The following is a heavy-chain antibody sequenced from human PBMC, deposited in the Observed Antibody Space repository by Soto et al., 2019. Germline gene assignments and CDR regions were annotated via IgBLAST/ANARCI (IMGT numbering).Heavy chain of an antibody. CDR1: GFTFSSYW. Sequence: EVQLVESGGGSVQPGGSLRLSCAASGFTFSSYWIHWVRQAPGEGLVWVSRVNSDGSSTSYADYVKGRFTIARDNGKNSLYLQMNSLRAEDTAVYYCTRALDGSGSYSLDYWGQGTLVTVSS. CDR3: TRALDGSGSYSLDY. J-gene: IGHJ4*02. V-gene: IGHV3-74*01. CDR2: VNSDGSST. D-gene: IGHD3-10*01.